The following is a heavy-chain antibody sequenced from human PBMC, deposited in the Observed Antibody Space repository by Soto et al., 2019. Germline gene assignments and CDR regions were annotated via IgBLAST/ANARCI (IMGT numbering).Heavy chain of an antibody. J-gene: IGHJ4*02. Sequence: QVQLVQSGAEVKKPGSSVKVSCKASGGTFSSYAISWVRQAPGHGLEWMGGIIPIFGTANYAQKFPGRVTITAAESTSTAYMELSGVRSEDPSVYYCAAHLPYWCGDCYYFDYWGQGTLVTVSS. D-gene: IGHD2-21*02. CDR2: IIPIFGTA. V-gene: IGHV1-69*01. CDR3: AAHLPYWCGDCYYFDY. CDR1: GGTFSSYA.